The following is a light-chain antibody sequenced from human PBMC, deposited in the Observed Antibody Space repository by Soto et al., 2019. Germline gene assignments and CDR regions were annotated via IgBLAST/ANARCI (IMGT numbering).Light chain of an antibody. J-gene: IGKJ4*01. CDR1: QSVTSA. V-gene: IGKV3-11*01. CDR3: QQRTTWPT. CDR2: DVS. Sequence: EIVLTQSPATLSLSPGDRATLSCRASQSVTSALAWFQQKPGQAPRLLIYDVSRRATGIPARFSGSGSGTDFTLTINSLEPXDFAVYYCQQRTTWPTFGGGTKVEIK.